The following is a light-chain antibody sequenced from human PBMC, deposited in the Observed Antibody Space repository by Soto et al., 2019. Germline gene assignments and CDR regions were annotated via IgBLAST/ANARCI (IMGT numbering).Light chain of an antibody. J-gene: IGKJ1*01. Sequence: DIQMTQSPSTLSGSVGDRVTITCRASQTISSWLAWYQQKPGKAPKLLIYKASTLKSGVPSRFRGSGSGTEFTLTISSLQPDDFATYYCQHYNSYSEEFGQGTKV. CDR3: QHYNSYSEE. CDR2: KAS. CDR1: QTISSW. V-gene: IGKV1-5*03.